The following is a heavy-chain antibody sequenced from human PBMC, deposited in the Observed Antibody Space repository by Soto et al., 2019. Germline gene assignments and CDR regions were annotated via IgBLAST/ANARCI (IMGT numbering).Heavy chain of an antibody. CDR1: GGSISSGGYY. CDR3: ARESYYDSSGYYSDAFDI. V-gene: IGHV4-31*03. J-gene: IGHJ3*02. CDR2: IYYSGST. D-gene: IGHD3-22*01. Sequence: SETLSLSCTVSGGSISSGGYYWSWIRQHPGKGLEWIGYIYYSGSTYYNPSLKSRVTISVDTSKNQFSLKLSSVTAADTAVYYCARESYYDSSGYYSDAFDIWGQGTMVTVSS.